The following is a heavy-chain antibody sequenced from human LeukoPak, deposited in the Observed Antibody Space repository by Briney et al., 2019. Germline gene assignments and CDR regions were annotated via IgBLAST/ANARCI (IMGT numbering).Heavy chain of an antibody. V-gene: IGHV3-30*18. D-gene: IGHD6-13*01. CDR2: ISYDGSNK. CDR1: GFTFSSYG. J-gene: IGHJ4*02. Sequence: PGRSLRLSCAASGFTFSSYGMHWVRQAPGKGLEWVAVISYDGSNKYYADSVKGRFTISRDNSMNTLYLQMNSLRAEDTAVYYCAKDRRYSSSWYYFDYWGQGTLVTVSS. CDR3: AKDRRYSSSWYYFDY.